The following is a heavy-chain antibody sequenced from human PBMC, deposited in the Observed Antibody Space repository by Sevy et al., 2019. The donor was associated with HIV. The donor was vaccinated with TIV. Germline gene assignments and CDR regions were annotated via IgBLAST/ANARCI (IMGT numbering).Heavy chain of an antibody. CDR3: ASKGYGGIIVFDAFDI. CDR2: ISGSGGST. J-gene: IGHJ3*02. V-gene: IGHV3-23*01. Sequence: GGSLRLSCAASGFTFSSYAMSWDRQAPGKGLEWVSAISGSGGSTYYADSVKGRFTISRDNSKNTLYLQMNSLRAEDTAVYYCASKGYGGIIVFDAFDIWGQGTMVTVSS. D-gene: IGHD2-15*01. CDR1: GFTFSSYA.